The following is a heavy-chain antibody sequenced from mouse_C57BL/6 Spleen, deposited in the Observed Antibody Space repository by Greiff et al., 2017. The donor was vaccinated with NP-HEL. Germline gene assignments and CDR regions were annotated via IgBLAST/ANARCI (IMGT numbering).Heavy chain of an antibody. CDR1: GYTFTSYG. J-gene: IGHJ2*01. Sequence: QVQLQQSGAELARPGASVKLSCKASGYTFTSYGISWVKQRTGQGLEWIGEIYPRSGNTYYNEKFKGKATLTADKSSSTAYMELRSLTSEDSAVYFCARDGITTVVAPFDYWGQGTTLTVSS. V-gene: IGHV1-81*01. CDR3: ARDGITTVVAPFDY. D-gene: IGHD1-1*01. CDR2: IYPRSGNT.